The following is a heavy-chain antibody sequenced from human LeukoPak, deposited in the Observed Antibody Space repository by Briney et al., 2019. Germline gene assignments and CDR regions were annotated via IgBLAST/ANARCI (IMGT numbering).Heavy chain of an antibody. CDR3: ARIPAAYSSSSEDYHYYYMDV. J-gene: IGHJ6*03. CDR1: GYTFTSYY. D-gene: IGHD6-6*01. V-gene: IGHV1-46*01. CDR2: INPSGGST. Sequence: ASVKVSCKASGYTFTSYYMHWVRQAPGQGLEWMGIINPSGGSTSYAQKFQGRVTMTRDTSTSTVYMELSSLRSEDTAVYYCARIPAAYSSSSEDYHYYYMDVWGKGTTVTVSS.